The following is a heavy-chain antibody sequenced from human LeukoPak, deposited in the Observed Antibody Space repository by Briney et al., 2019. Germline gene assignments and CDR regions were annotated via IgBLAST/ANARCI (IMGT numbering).Heavy chain of an antibody. CDR1: GYTFTSYG. D-gene: IGHD6-6*01. Sequence: GASVKVSCKASGYTFTSYGISWVRQAPGQGLEWMGGIIPIFGTANYAQKFQGRVTITTDESTSTAYMELSSLRSEDTAVYYCAREVVAARGARRWFDPWGQGTLVTVSS. CDR2: IIPIFGTA. V-gene: IGHV1-69*05. CDR3: AREVVAARGARRWFDP. J-gene: IGHJ5*02.